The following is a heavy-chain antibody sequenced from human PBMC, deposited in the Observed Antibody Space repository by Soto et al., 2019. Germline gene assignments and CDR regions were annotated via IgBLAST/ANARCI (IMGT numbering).Heavy chain of an antibody. J-gene: IGHJ6*02. CDR1: GFTFSTYG. CDR3: ARDRNFWSGKETAGMDV. D-gene: IGHD3-3*01. Sequence: RRLSCAASGFTFSTYGMYWVRQAPGKGLEWVALIWYDGSSKYYADSVKGRFTISRDNSRNTLYLQMNSLRAEDTAVYYCARDRNFWSGKETAGMDVWGQGSTVTVSS. V-gene: IGHV3-33*01. CDR2: IWYDGSSK.